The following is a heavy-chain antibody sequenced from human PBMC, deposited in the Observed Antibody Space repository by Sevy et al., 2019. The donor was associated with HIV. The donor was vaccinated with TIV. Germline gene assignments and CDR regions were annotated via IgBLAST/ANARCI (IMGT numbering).Heavy chain of an antibody. V-gene: IGHV4-59*01. J-gene: IGHJ6*03. CDR2: IYYSGST. CDR1: GGSISSYY. D-gene: IGHD3-10*01. Sequence: SETLSLTCTVSGGSISSYYWSWIRQPPGKGLEWIGYIYYSGSTNYNPSLKSRVTISVDTSKNQFSLKLSSVTAADTAVYYRARAIPNYGSGSYYTGYYYYMDVWGKGTTVTVSS. CDR3: ARAIPNYGSGSYYTGYYYYMDV.